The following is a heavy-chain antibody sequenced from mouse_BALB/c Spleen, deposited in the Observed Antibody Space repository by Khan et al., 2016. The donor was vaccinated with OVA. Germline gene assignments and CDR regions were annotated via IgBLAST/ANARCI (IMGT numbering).Heavy chain of an antibody. V-gene: IGHV1-69*02. CDR3: TRSLYYFGSSLDY. Sequence: QVQLQQPGAELVRPGASVKLSCKASGYTFTSYWINWVIQRPGQGLEWLGNIYPSDSYTNYNQTFKDQATLTVDKSSSTAYQQLSRQTLEDSAVYYCTRSLYYFGSSLDYWGQGTTLIVSS. CDR1: GYTFTSYW. J-gene: IGHJ2*01. CDR2: IYPSDSYT. D-gene: IGHD1-1*01.